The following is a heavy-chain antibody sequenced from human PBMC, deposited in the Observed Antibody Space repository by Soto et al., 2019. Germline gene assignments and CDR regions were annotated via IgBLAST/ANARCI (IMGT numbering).Heavy chain of an antibody. J-gene: IGHJ6*02. V-gene: IGHV1-69*13. CDR2: IIPIFGTA. Sequence: ASVKVSCKASGGTFSSYAISWVRQAPGQGLEWMGGIIPIFGTANYAQKFQGRVTITADESTSTAYMELSSLRSEDTAVYYCASGNYYDSSEPKNYGMDVWGQGTTVTVSS. CDR3: ASGNYYDSSEPKNYGMDV. CDR1: GGTFSSYA. D-gene: IGHD3-22*01.